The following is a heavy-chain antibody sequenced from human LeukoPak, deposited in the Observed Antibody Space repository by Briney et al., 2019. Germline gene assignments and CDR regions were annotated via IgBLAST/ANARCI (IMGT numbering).Heavy chain of an antibody. J-gene: IGHJ4*02. CDR2: IKQDGSKK. D-gene: IGHD5-24*01. CDR3: TRVGYIDEGIDY. V-gene: IGHV3-7*04. Sequence: GGSLRLSCVASGFPYSSYWMTWVRQAPGKGLEWVANIKQDGSKKSYVDSVKGRFTISRDNAKNSLYLQMNSLRAEDTAIYYCTRVGYIDEGIDYWGQGTLVTVSS. CDR1: GFPYSSYW.